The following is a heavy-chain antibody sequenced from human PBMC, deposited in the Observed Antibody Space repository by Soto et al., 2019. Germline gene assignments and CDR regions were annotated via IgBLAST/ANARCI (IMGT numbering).Heavy chain of an antibody. CDR2: ISSSSSYI. CDR1: GFTFSSYS. J-gene: IGHJ5*02. Sequence: KPGGSLRLSCAASGFTFSSYSMNWVRQAPGKGLEWVSSISSSSSYIYYADSVKGRFTISRDNAKNSLYLQMNSLRAEDTAVYYCARDSVIGDYYDSSGTNWFDPWGQGTLVTVSS. V-gene: IGHV3-21*01. CDR3: ARDSVIGDYYDSSGTNWFDP. D-gene: IGHD3-22*01.